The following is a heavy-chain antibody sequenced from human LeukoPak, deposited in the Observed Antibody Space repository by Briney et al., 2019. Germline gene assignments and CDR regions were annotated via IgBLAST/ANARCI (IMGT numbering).Heavy chain of an antibody. CDR3: ARRYCSGGSCQFDY. D-gene: IGHD2-15*01. J-gene: IGHJ4*02. CDR2: IYYSGST. CDR1: GGSISSSSYY. Sequence: PSETLSLTCTVSGGSISSSSYYWGWIRQPPGKGLEWIGSIYYSGSTYYNPSLKSRVTISVDTSKNQFSLKLSPVTAADTAVYYCARRYCSGGSCQFDYWGQGTLVTVSS. V-gene: IGHV4-39*01.